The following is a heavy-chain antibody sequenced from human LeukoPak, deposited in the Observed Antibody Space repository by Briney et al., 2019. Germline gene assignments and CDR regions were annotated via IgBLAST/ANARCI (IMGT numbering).Heavy chain of an antibody. CDR1: GYTFTNYY. CDR3: ARDGGTLLLWSYPGKY. Sequence: ASVNVSCKASGYTFTNYYIHWVRQAPGQGLEWMGWISAYNGNTNYAQKLQGRVTMTTDTSTSTAYMELRSLRSDDTAVYYCARDGGTLLLWSYPGKYWGQGTLVTVSS. J-gene: IGHJ4*02. CDR2: ISAYNGNT. D-gene: IGHD3-10*01. V-gene: IGHV1-18*01.